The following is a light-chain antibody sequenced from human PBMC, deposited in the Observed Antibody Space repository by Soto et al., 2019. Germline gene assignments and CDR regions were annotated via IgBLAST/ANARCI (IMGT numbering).Light chain of an antibody. Sequence: EIVLTQSPATLSLSPGERATLSCRASQRVSSYLAWYQQKPGQAPRLLIYDASNRATGSPARFSGSGSGTDFTLTISSLEPEDFAVYYCQQRGNWPITFGQGTRLEMK. CDR2: DAS. CDR1: QRVSSY. V-gene: IGKV3-11*01. J-gene: IGKJ5*01. CDR3: QQRGNWPIT.